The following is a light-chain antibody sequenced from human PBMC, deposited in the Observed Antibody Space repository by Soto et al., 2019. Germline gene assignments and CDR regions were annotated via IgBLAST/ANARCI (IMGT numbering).Light chain of an antibody. CDR1: SSNIGAGYD. Sequence: QSVLTQPPSVSGAPGRRVTISCTGSSSNIGAGYDVHWYQQLPGTAPKLPIYGNSNRPSGVPDRFSGSKSGTSASLAITGLQAEDEADYYCQSYDSSLSGYVFGTGTKLTVL. V-gene: IGLV1-40*01. CDR3: QSYDSSLSGYV. CDR2: GNS. J-gene: IGLJ1*01.